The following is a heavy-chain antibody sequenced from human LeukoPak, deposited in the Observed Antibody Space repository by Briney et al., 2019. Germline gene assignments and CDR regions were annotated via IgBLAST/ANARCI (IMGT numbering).Heavy chain of an antibody. V-gene: IGHV4-61*08. D-gene: IGHD3-9*01. CDR2: IYYSGST. J-gene: IGHJ5*02. CDR1: GGSISSGDYY. CDR3: ARGSYYDILTGSRGGLFDP. Sequence: SSETLSLTCTVSGGSISSGDYYWSWIRQPPGKGLEWVGYIYYSGSTNYNPSLKSRVTISVDTSKNQFSLKLSSVTAADTAVYYCARGSYYDILTGSRGGLFDPWGQGTLVTVSS.